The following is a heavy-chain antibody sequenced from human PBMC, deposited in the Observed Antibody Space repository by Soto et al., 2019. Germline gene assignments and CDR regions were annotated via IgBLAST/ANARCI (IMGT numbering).Heavy chain of an antibody. CDR1: GFPFGENA. D-gene: IGHD6-19*01. J-gene: IGHJ4*02. CDR3: AKEDTSSGSLDY. CDR2: ISDSGATT. V-gene: IGHV3-23*01. Sequence: PGGSLRLSCAASGFPFGENAMSWDRQAPGKGLEWVSGISDSGATTYYADSVRGRFTISRDNSKNTLYLQMKSLRAEDSASYYCAKEDTSSGSLDYWGQGALVTVSS.